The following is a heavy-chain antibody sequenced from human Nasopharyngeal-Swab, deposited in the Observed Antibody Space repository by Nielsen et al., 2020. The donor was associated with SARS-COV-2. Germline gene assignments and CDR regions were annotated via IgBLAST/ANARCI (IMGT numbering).Heavy chain of an antibody. V-gene: IGHV1-46*01. CDR2: INPSGGST. D-gene: IGHD2-2*01. Sequence: ASVNVSCKASGYSFISYYMHWVRQAPGQGREWMGIINPSGGSTSYAQKFQGRVTMTRDTSTSTVYMELSSLRSEDTAVYYCARDPYCSSTSCYPRVYYYYMDVWGKGTTVTVAS. CDR1: GYSFISYY. J-gene: IGHJ6*03. CDR3: ARDPYCSSTSCYPRVYYYYMDV.